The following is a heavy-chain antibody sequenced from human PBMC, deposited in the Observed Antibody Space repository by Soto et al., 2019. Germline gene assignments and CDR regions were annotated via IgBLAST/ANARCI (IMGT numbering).Heavy chain of an antibody. CDR2: SHQSGST. V-gene: IGHV4-4*02. D-gene: IGHD6-13*01. CDR1: GVSISSHDW. Sequence: QVQLQESGPGLVKPSGTLSLTCAVSGVSISSHDWWTWVRQPPGKGLEWIGESHQSGSTNYNSSLESRVTIEVDSSKNQFSLKLRFVTVADTAVYYCATRDNSKFYWGQGTLVTVSS. J-gene: IGHJ4*02. CDR3: ATRDNSKFY.